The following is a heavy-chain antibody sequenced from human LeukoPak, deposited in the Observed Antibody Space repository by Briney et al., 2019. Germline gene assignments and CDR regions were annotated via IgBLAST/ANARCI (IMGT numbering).Heavy chain of an antibody. V-gene: IGHV1-69*06. CDR3: ARGSSGWYSYYYYMDV. CDR1: GGTFSSYA. J-gene: IGHJ6*03. CDR2: IIPIFGTA. D-gene: IGHD6-19*01. Sequence: GASVKVSCKASGGTFSSYAISWVRQAPGQGLEWMGGIIPIFGTANYAQKFQGRVTITADKSTSTAYMELSSLRSEDTAVYYCARGSSGWYSYYYYMDVWGKGTTVTVSS.